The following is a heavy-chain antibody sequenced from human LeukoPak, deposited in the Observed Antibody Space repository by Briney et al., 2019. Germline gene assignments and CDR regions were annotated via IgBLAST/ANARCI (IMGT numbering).Heavy chain of an antibody. CDR3: AKGGSVPILPWFGPSNWFDP. V-gene: IGHV3-23*01. J-gene: IGHJ5*02. Sequence: GGSLRLSCAASGFTFSSYAMSWVRQAPGKGREWVSAISGSGGSTYYADSVKGRFTISRDNSKNTLYLQMNSLRAEDTAVYYCAKGGSVPILPWFGPSNWFDPWGQGTLVTVSS. CDR1: GFTFSSYA. D-gene: IGHD3-10*01. CDR2: ISGSGGST.